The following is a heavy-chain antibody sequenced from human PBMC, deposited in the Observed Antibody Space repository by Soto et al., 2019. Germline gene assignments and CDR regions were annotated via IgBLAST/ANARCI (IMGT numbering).Heavy chain of an antibody. Sequence: GGSLRLSCAASGFTFKNYAMHWVRQAPGKGLEWVSYISSSGGIIYYADSVKGRFTISRDNAKNSLYLQMNNLRAEDTAVYYCASGAVNWGQGTLVTVSS. CDR1: GFTFKNYA. CDR2: ISSSGGII. D-gene: IGHD3-3*01. V-gene: IGHV3-48*03. J-gene: IGHJ4*02. CDR3: ASGAVN.